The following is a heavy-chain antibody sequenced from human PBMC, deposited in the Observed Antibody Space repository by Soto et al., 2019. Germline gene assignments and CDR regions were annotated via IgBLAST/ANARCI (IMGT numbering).Heavy chain of an antibody. CDR2: ISSGGGST. J-gene: IGHJ4*02. V-gene: IGHV3-23*01. CDR1: GFTFSSYA. Sequence: PGGSLRLSCAASGFTFSSYAMNWVRQAPGKGLEWVSTISSGGGSTYYADSVKGRFTISRDISKSTLYLQMSNLRAEDTAVYYCAKAGFVNPHYDFDYWGQGTLVTVSS. CDR3: AKAGFVNPHYDFDY. D-gene: IGHD3-10*01.